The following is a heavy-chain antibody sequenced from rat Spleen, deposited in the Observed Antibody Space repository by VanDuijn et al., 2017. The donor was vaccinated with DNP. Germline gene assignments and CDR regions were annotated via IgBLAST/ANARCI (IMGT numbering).Heavy chain of an antibody. Sequence: EVQLVGSGGGLAQPGRSLKLSCAASGFTFSDYYMAWVRQAPTKGLEWVAAISYDGGSTYYRASVKGRFTISRDNAESSLYLQMDSLRSEDTATYYCASYAMDSWGQGTSVTVSSAETTAPSVYLTPYSESYYCARPYGYNNGGFAYWGQGTLVTVSS. V-gene: IGHV5-20*01. CDR2: ISYDGGST. D-gene: IGHD1-11*01. CDR1: GFTFSDYY. CDR3: ASYAMDSWGQGTSVTVSSAETTAPSVYLTPYSESYYCARPYGYNNGGFAY. J-gene: IGHJ3*01.